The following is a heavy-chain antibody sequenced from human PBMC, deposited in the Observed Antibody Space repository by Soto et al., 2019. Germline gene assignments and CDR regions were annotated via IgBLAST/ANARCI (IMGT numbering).Heavy chain of an antibody. CDR1: GFSLSTSGVG. CDR2: IYWDDDK. D-gene: IGHD6-13*01. Sequence: QITLKESGPTLVNPTQTLTLTCTFSGFSLSTSGVGVGWIRQPPGKALEWLALIYWDDDKRYSPSLKSRLTITKDTSKNQVVLTMTNMDPVDTATYYCAHLYSRGPGTNYYYYYYMDVWGKGTTVTVSS. J-gene: IGHJ6*03. CDR3: AHLYSRGPGTNYYYYYYMDV. V-gene: IGHV2-5*02.